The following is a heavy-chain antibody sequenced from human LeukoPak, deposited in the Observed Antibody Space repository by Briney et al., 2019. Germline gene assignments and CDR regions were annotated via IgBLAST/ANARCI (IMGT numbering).Heavy chain of an antibody. CDR1: GGSISSGDYY. Sequence: SETLSLTCTVSGGSISSGDYYWSCIRQPAGKGLECIGRIYTSGSTIYNPSLKSRVTMSVDTSRNQFSLTLSSVTAADTAVYYCARVGNWYFDLWGRGTLVTVSS. D-gene: IGHD2-15*01. V-gene: IGHV4-61*02. CDR3: ARVGNWYFDL. CDR2: IYTSGST. J-gene: IGHJ2*01.